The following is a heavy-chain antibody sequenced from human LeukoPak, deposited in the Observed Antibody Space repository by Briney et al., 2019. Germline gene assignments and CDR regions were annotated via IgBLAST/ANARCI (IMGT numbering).Heavy chain of an antibody. J-gene: IGHJ4*02. CDR2: IYTTGNT. CDR1: GGSISSYY. Sequence: SETLSLTCRVSGGSISSYYCSWIRQPAGKGREWIGRIYTTGNTDYNPSLKSRVTMSVDTSKNQFSLNLSSVTAADTAVYYCARDARGWSGFDYWGQGTLVTVSS. CDR3: ARDARGWSGFDY. D-gene: IGHD3-3*01. V-gene: IGHV4-4*07.